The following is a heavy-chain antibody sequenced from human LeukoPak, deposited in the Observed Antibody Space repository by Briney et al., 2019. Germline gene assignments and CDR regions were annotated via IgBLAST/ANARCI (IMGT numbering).Heavy chain of an antibody. J-gene: IGHJ4*02. CDR3: AKARTTTDGYNLKLGFDY. CDR1: GFTVINNY. Sequence: GGSLRLSCAASGFTVINNYMTWVRQAPGKGMEWVAFLRYDGSNKYYGDSVKGRFTISRDNSKNTVYLQMNSLRAEDTALYYCAKARTTTDGYNLKLGFDYWGQGTLVTVSS. CDR2: LRYDGSNK. D-gene: IGHD5-24*01. V-gene: IGHV3-30*02.